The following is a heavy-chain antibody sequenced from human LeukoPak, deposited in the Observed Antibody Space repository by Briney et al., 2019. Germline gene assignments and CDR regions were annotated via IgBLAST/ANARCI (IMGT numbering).Heavy chain of an antibody. J-gene: IGHJ6*03. Sequence: GGSLRLSCTTSGFTFGDYAMSWVRQAPGKGLEWVAFIRYDGSNKYYVDSVKGRFTISRDNSKNTLFLQMNSLRAEDTAVYYCAKDALVVGPAIEQGDFYYYMDVWGKGTTVTVSS. D-gene: IGHD2-2*01. CDR2: IRYDGSNK. V-gene: IGHV3-30*02. CDR1: GFTFGDYA. CDR3: AKDALVVGPAIEQGDFYYYMDV.